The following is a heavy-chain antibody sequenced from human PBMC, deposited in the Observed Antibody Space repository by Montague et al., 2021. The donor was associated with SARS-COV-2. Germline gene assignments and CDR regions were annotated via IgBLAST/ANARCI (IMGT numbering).Heavy chain of an antibody. CDR2: NNYSGST. J-gene: IGHJ2*01. V-gene: IGHV4-59*01. Sequence: SETLSLTCTVSGGSISSYYWSWFRHPPGKALVWFGYNNYSGSTNYNNSLNSRVTISVDTSKNQFSLKLTSVTAADTAVYFCARGSDSYPSGSHYFDLWGRGTLVTASS. CDR1: GGSISSYY. CDR3: ARGSDSYPSGSHYFDL. D-gene: IGHD5-18*01.